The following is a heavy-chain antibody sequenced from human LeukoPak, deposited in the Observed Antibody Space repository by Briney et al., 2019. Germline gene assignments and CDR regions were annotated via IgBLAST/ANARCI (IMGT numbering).Heavy chain of an antibody. CDR3: ARDPAGMDV. CDR1: GDTVSRKYVA. CDR2: TYYRSKRYN. Sequence: PSQTLSLTCAISGDTVSRKYVAWNWIRQSPSRGVELLWRTYYRSKRYNDCAMSVKSRIAINADPSKNQFSLQLTSVTPEDTALYYCARDPAGMDVWGQGTTVTVSS. J-gene: IGHJ6*02. V-gene: IGHV6-1*01.